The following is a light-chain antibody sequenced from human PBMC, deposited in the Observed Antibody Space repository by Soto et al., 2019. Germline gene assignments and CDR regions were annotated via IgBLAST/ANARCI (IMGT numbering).Light chain of an antibody. J-gene: IGKJ1*01. CDR2: DAS. CDR3: QQYNNWPGT. V-gene: IGKV3-11*01. CDR1: QSVNIY. Sequence: EIVLTQSPATLSLSPGERATLSCRASQSVNIYLAWYQQKPGQAPRLLIYDASSRATGIPDRFSGGGSGTDFTLTISRLEPEDFAVYYCQQYNNWPGTFGQGTKVDIK.